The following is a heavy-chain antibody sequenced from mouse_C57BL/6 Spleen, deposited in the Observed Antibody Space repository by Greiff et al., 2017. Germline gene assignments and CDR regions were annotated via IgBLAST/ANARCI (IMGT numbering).Heavy chain of an antibody. CDR3: ARSGGYPWYFDV. D-gene: IGHD2-2*01. V-gene: IGHV1-52*01. Sequence: QVQLQQPGAELVRPGSSVKLSCKASGYTFTSSWMHWVKQRPIQGLEWIGNIDPSDSETHYNQKFKDKATLTVDKSSSTAYMQLSSLTSEDSAVYYCARSGGYPWYFDVWGTGTTVTVSS. CDR1: GYTFTSSW. J-gene: IGHJ1*03. CDR2: IDPSDSET.